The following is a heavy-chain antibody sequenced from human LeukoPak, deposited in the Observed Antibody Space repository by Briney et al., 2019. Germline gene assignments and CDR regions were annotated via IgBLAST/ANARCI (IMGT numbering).Heavy chain of an antibody. CDR1: GYTFTSYA. V-gene: IGHV1-3*01. CDR3: AREGEAAAKYYFDY. CDR2: INAGNGNT. Sequence: ASVKVSCKASGYTFTSYAMHWVRQAPGQRLEWMGWINAGNGNTKYSQKFQGRVTITRDTSASTAYMELSSLRSEDTAVYYCAREGEAAAKYYFDYWGQGTLVTVSS. D-gene: IGHD6-13*01. J-gene: IGHJ4*02.